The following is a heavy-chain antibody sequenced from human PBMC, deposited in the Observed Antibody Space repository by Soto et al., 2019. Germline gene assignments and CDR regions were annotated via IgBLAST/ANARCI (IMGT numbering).Heavy chain of an antibody. J-gene: IGHJ4*02. Sequence: GASVKVSCKASGYTFTSYAMHWVRQAPGQRLEWMGWINAGNGNTNYAQKLQERVTITRDMSTSTAYMELKSLRAEDTAVYYCAKYHLDTSTSRNTFDYWGQGTLVTVSS. V-gene: IGHV1-3*01. CDR2: INAGNGNT. D-gene: IGHD3-22*01. CDR3: AKYHLDTSTSRNTFDY. CDR1: GYTFTSYA.